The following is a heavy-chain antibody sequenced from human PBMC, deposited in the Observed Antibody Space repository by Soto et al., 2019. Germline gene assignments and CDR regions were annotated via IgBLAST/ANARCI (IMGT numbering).Heavy chain of an antibody. CDR1: GFSLSTRDVG. J-gene: IGHJ4*02. CDR3: AHCRGGVASF. Sequence: QITLNESGPTLVKPTQTLTLTCTFSGFSLSTRDVGVGWIRQPPGEALEWLGVVYWDDSKTYSPSLESRLTITKDTSKKQVVLRMTKMDPVETATYYCAHCRGGVASFWGQGTLVTVSS. D-gene: IGHD2-2*01. CDR2: VYWDDSK. V-gene: IGHV2-5*02.